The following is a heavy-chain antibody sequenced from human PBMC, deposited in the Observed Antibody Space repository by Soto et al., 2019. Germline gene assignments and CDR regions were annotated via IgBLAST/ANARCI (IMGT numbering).Heavy chain of an antibody. CDR2: ISTSSSYI. V-gene: IGHV3-21*01. J-gene: IGHJ4*02. D-gene: IGHD2-2*01. Sequence: PGGSLRLSCAASGFTFSSYSMNWVRQAPGKGLEWVSSISTSSSYISYADSVKGRFTISRDNAKNSLYLQMNSLRAEDTAVYYCARLGFVLPAPNFDFWGQGTLVTVSS. CDR1: GFTFSSYS. CDR3: ARLGFVLPAPNFDF.